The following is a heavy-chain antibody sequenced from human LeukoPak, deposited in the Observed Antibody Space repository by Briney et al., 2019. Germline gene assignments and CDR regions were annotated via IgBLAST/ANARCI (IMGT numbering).Heavy chain of an antibody. V-gene: IGHV3-66*01. D-gene: IGHD4-17*01. CDR1: GFTVNSNY. CDR2: IYSGGST. J-gene: IGHJ4*02. CDR3: ARAKGYGDSLDY. Sequence: GGSLRLSCAASGFTVNSNYMSWVRQAPGKGLEWVSVIYSGGSTYYADSVKGRFTISRDNSKNTLYLQMNSLRAEDTAVYYCARAKGYGDSLDYWGQGTLVTVSS.